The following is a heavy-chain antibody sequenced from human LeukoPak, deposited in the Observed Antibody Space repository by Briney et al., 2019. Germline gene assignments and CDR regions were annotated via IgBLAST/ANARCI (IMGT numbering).Heavy chain of an antibody. CDR3: VVHSATSCY. CDR2: ISSSSGTI. J-gene: IGHJ4*02. V-gene: IGHV3-48*04. D-gene: IGHD1-26*01. Sequence: GGSLRLSCAASGFTFSDFSMNWVRQAPGKGLEWLSYISSSSGTIWYADSVKGRFTISRDNGKAALSLQMNSLRAEDTAVYYCVVHSATSCYWGQGTLVTVSS. CDR1: GFTFSDFS.